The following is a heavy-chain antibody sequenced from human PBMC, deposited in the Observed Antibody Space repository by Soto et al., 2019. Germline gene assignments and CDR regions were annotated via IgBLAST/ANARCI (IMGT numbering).Heavy chain of an antibody. V-gene: IGHV5-10-1*01. CDR2: IDPSESYT. D-gene: IGHD3-22*01. J-gene: IGHJ3*02. CDR3: ARLYYDSSGPPRDI. Sequence: GESLKPSCQGSGYSFPSYWISWGRQMPGKGLEWMGRIDPSESYTNYSPSFQGHVTISADKSISTAYLQWSSLKASDTAMYYCARLYYDSSGPPRDIWDQGTMVTVS. CDR1: GYSFPSYW.